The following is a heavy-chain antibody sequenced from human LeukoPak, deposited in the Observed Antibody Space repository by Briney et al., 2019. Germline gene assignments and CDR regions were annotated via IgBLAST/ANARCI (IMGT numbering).Heavy chain of an antibody. V-gene: IGHV4-39*01. J-gene: IGHJ5*02. CDR3: ARPSGSYPSLPFDP. Sequence: SETLSLTCTVSGGSISSSNYYWGWIRQPPGKGLEWIGTIYYSGTTYYNPSLKSRVTISVDTSKNQFSLKLSSVTAADTAVYYCARPSGSYPSLPFDPWGQGTLVTVSS. CDR2: IYYSGTT. D-gene: IGHD1-26*01. CDR1: GGSISSSNYY.